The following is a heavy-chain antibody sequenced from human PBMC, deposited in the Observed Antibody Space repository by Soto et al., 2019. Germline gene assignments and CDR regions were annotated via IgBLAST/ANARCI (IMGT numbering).Heavy chain of an antibody. D-gene: IGHD3-22*01. CDR3: ARDPLDYYESSGPRVYYYGMDV. CDR2: INPNSGGT. V-gene: IGHV1-2*04. CDR1: GYTFTGYY. J-gene: IGHJ6*02. Sequence: ASVKVSCKASGYTFTGYYMHWVRQAPGQGLEWMGWINPNSGGTNYAQKFQGWVTMTRDTSISTAYMELSRLRSDDTAVYYCARDPLDYYESSGPRVYYYGMDVWGQGTTVTVSS.